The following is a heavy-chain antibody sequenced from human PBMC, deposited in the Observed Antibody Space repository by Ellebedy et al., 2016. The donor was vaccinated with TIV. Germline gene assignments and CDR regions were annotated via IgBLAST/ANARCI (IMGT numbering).Heavy chain of an antibody. CDR3: AKDSGWHWDS. CDR1: GYIFTSYL. V-gene: IGHV1-46*01. D-gene: IGHD6-19*01. J-gene: IGHJ4*02. Sequence: ASVKVSXXASGYIFTSYLIHWVRQAPGQGLEWMGIINPSAGSTNYPQKFQGRVTMTRDTSTSTVYMELSSLRSEDTAVYYCAKDSGWHWDSWGQGVLVTVSS. CDR2: INPSAGST.